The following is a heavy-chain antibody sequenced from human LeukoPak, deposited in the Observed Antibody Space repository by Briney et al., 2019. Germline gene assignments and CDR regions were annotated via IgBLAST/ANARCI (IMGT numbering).Heavy chain of an antibody. V-gene: IGHV3-30*02. Sequence: PGGSLRLSCVASAFTLSNFGMHWVRQAPGKGPEWVAVIWHDGSKKYYADSVKGRFTISRDNSKNTLYLQMNSLRAEDTAVFYCAKDYGSRREADGFDIWGQGTMVTVSS. D-gene: IGHD3-10*01. CDR1: AFTLSNFG. CDR2: IWHDGSKK. CDR3: AKDYGSRREADGFDI. J-gene: IGHJ3*02.